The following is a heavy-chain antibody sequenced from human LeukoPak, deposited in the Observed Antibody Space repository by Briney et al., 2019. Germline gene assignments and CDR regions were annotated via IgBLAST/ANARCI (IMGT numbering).Heavy chain of an antibody. V-gene: IGHV3-21*01. CDR3: ARDWWELRTAWDY. Sequence: GGSLRLSCAASGFTFSSYSMNWVRQAPGKGLEWVSSISSSSSYIYYADSVKGRFTISRDNAKNSLYLQMNSLRAEDTAVYYCARDWWELRTAWDYWGQGTLVTVSS. CDR1: GFTFSSYS. D-gene: IGHD1-26*01. CDR2: ISSSSSYI. J-gene: IGHJ4*02.